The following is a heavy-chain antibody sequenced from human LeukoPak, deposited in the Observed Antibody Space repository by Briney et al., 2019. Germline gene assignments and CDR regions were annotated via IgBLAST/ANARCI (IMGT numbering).Heavy chain of an antibody. CDR3: ASSSWYEAYYYYGMDV. CDR1: GYTFTGYY. CDR2: INPNSGGT. V-gene: IGHV1-2*02. D-gene: IGHD6-13*01. Sequence: GASVKVSCKASGYTFTGYYMHWVRQAPGQGLEWTGWINPNSGGTNYAQKFQGRVTMTRDTSISTAYMELSRLRSDDTAVYYCASSSWYEAYYYYGMDVWGQGTTVTVSS. J-gene: IGHJ6*02.